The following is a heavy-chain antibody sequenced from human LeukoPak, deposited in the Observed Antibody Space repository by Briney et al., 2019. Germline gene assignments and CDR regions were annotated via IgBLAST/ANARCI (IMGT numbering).Heavy chain of an antibody. CDR3: ARAIVVVVAATPEGGWFDP. Sequence: SVKVSCKASGGTFSSYAISWVRQAPGQGLEWMGRIIPILGIANYAQKFQGRVTITADKSTSTAYMELSSLRSEDTAVYYCARAIVVVVAATPEGGWFDPWGQGTLVTVSS. V-gene: IGHV1-69*04. CDR2: IIPILGIA. CDR1: GGTFSSYA. D-gene: IGHD2-15*01. J-gene: IGHJ5*02.